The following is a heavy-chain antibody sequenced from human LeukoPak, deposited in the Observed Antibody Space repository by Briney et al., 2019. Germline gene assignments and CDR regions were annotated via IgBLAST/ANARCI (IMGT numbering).Heavy chain of an antibody. CDR3: AKRDGYNSNPLKD. Sequence: SGVSLRLSCAASGFTFSSYAMSWVRQAPGKGLEWVSAISGSGSSTYYADSVKGRFTISRDNSKNTLYLQMNSLRAEDTALYYCAKRDGYNSNPLKDWGQGTLVTVSS. CDR2: ISGSGSST. D-gene: IGHD5-24*01. CDR1: GFTFSSYA. J-gene: IGHJ4*02. V-gene: IGHV3-23*01.